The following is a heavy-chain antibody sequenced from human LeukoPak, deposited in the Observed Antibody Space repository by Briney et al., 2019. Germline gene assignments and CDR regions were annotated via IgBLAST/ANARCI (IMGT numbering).Heavy chain of an antibody. J-gene: IGHJ4*02. Sequence: SETLSLTCAVSGGSISSGGYSWSWIRQPPGKGLEWIGYIYHSGSTYYNPSLKSRVTISVDRSKNQFSLKLSSVTAADTAVYYCARGPMATTPFDYWGQGTLVTVSS. CDR3: ARGPMATTPFDY. V-gene: IGHV4-30-2*01. D-gene: IGHD5-12*01. CDR1: GGSISSGGYS. CDR2: IYHSGST.